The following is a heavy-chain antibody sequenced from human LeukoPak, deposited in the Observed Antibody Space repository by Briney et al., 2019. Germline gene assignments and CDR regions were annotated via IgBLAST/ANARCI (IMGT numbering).Heavy chain of an antibody. CDR1: GGSFSGYY. CDR2: INHSGST. Sequence: SETLSLTCAVYGGSFSGYYWSWIRQPPGKGLEWIGEINHSGSTNYNPSLKSRVTISVDTSKNQFSLKLSSVTAADTAVYYCARLYDYVWGSYHLGIDYWGQGTLVTVSS. V-gene: IGHV4-34*01. J-gene: IGHJ4*02. D-gene: IGHD3-16*02. CDR3: ARLYDYVWGSYHLGIDY.